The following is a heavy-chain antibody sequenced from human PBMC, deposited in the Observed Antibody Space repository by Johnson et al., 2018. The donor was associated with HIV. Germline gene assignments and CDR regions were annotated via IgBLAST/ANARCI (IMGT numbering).Heavy chain of an antibody. CDR1: GFTLRNYG. D-gene: IGHD6-6*01. Sequence: QVQLVESGGGVVQPGRSLRLSCAASGFTLRNYGMHWVRQAPGKGLEWVAVISFDGTNKYYAESVKGLSTISRDNSNNTLYLQMNSLRAEDTALYYCAKDMGYSSSYDAFDIWGQGTMVTVSS. CDR2: ISFDGTNK. J-gene: IGHJ3*02. CDR3: AKDMGYSSSYDAFDI. V-gene: IGHV3-30*18.